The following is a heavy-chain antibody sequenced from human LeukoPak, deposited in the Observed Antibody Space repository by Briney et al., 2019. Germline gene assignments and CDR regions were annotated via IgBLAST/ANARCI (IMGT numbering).Heavy chain of an antibody. CDR2: IYPGDSDT. V-gene: IGHV5-51*01. CDR3: ARRGGYAQQIDH. Sequence: GESLKISCKGSGYSFTTYWISWVRQMPGKGLECLGVIYPGDSDTRYSPSFQGQVTISADKSISTAYLQWSSLKASDTAIYYCARRGGYAQQIDHWGQGTLVTVSS. D-gene: IGHD5-12*01. CDR1: GYSFTTYW. J-gene: IGHJ4*02.